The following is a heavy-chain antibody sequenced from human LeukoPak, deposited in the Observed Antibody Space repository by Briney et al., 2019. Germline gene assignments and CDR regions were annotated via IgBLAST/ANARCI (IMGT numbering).Heavy chain of an antibody. J-gene: IGHJ3*02. CDR2: IYPGDSDI. Sequence: GESLKISCKGSGYSFTSYWIGWVRQKPGKGLEWVGLIYPGDSDIRYSPSFQGQVTISADKSITTVYLQWSSLKASDTAMFYCASNEVVGYCSGGSCAWAFDIWGQGTMVTVSS. D-gene: IGHD2-15*01. CDR1: GYSFTSYW. CDR3: ASNEVVGYCSGGSCAWAFDI. V-gene: IGHV5-51*01.